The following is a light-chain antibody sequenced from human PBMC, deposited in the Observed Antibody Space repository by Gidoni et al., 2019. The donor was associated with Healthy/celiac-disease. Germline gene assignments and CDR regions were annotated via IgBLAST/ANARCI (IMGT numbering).Light chain of an antibody. CDR3: QQYYSTRRT. V-gene: IGKV4-1*01. Sequence: IVLTQSPDSLAVSLGERATTNCKASQSVLYSSNNKNYLAWYQQKPGQPPKLLIYWASTRESGVPYRFSGSGSGTDFTLTISSLQAEDVAVYYCQQYYSTRRTFGQGTKVEIK. CDR2: WAS. J-gene: IGKJ1*01. CDR1: QSVLYSSNNKNY.